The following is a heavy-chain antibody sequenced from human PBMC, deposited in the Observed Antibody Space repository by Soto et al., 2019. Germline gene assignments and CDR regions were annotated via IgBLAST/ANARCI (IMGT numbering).Heavy chain of an antibody. CDR2: IWFDGSKY. Sequence: SCVASGFTCRGYNMHCVRQSPCKGLEWVAIIWFDGSKYYYADPVQGRFTISRDNSRNTLYLQMNGLRAEDTAVYHCARDLYSTYPSDAFNVWGQGTSVTVSS. CDR1: GFTCRGYN. V-gene: IGHV3-33*01. D-gene: IGHD2-21*01. CDR3: ARDLYSTYPSDAFNV. J-gene: IGHJ3*01.